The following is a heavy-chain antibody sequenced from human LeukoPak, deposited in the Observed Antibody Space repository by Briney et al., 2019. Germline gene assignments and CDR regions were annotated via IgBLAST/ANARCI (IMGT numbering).Heavy chain of an antibody. J-gene: IGHJ5*02. Sequence: KSSETLSLTCAVYGGSFSGYYWSWIRQPPGKGLEWIGEINHSGSTNYNPSLESRVTISVDTSKNQFSLKLSSVTAADTAVYYCARRRYCSSTSCLYGGWFDPWGQGTLVTVSS. V-gene: IGHV4-34*01. CDR1: GGSFSGYY. CDR3: ARRRYCSSTSCLYGGWFDP. D-gene: IGHD2-2*01. CDR2: INHSGST.